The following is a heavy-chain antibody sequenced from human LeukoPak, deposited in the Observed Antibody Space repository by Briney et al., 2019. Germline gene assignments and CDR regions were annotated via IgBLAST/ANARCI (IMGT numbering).Heavy chain of an antibody. V-gene: IGHV4-34*01. CDR1: GGSFSGYY. CDR3: ARGKRITMVRGVIPDY. Sequence: PSETLSLTCAVYGGSFSGYYWSWIRQPPGKGLEWIGEINHSGSTNYKPSLKGRVTISVDTSKNQFSLKLSSVTAADTAVYYCARGKRITMVRGVIPDYWGQGTLVTVSS. CDR2: INHSGST. J-gene: IGHJ4*02. D-gene: IGHD3-10*01.